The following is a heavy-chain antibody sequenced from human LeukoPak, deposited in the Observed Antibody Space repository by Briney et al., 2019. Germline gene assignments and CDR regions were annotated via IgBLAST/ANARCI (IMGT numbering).Heavy chain of an antibody. Sequence: PSGTLSLTCTVSGGSISSYYWSWIRQPPGKGLEWIGYIYYSGSTNYNPSLKSRVTISVDTSKNQFSLKLSSVTAADTAVYYCARQQLVNMYYYGMNVWGQGTTVTVSS. V-gene: IGHV4-59*01. CDR2: IYYSGST. CDR1: GGSISSYY. J-gene: IGHJ6*02. CDR3: ARQQLVNMYYYGMNV. D-gene: IGHD6-13*01.